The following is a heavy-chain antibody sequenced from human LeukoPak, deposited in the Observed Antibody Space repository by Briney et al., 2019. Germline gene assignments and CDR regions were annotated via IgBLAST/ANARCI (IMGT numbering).Heavy chain of an antibody. Sequence: PGGSLRLSCAASGFTFSSYAMSWVRQAPGKGLEWVSAISGSGGSTYYADSVKGRFTISRDNSKNTLYLQMNSLRAEDTAVYYCAKVLEYSSPAPSDAFDIWGQGTMVTVSS. J-gene: IGHJ3*02. CDR2: ISGSGGST. CDR3: AKVLEYSSPAPSDAFDI. V-gene: IGHV3-23*01. CDR1: GFTFSSYA. D-gene: IGHD6-6*01.